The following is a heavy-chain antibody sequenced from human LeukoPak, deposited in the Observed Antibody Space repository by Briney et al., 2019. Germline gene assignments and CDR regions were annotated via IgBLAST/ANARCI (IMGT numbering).Heavy chain of an antibody. Sequence: GGSLGLSCAASGFTFSSYSMNWVRQAPGKGLEWVSYVSSRSNTIYYAESVKGRFTISRDNAENSLYLQMNSLRDEDTAVYYCVRDWYFDLWGRGTRVTVSS. CDR3: VRDWYFDL. CDR2: VSSRSNTI. V-gene: IGHV3-48*02. CDR1: GFTFSSYS. J-gene: IGHJ2*01.